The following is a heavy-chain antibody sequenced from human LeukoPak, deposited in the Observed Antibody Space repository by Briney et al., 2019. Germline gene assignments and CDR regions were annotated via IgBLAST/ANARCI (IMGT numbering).Heavy chain of an antibody. CDR1: GYTLPSYY. V-gene: IGHV1-46*01. CDR2: INPSGGST. CDR3: AKREARMTSDAFDI. J-gene: IGHJ3*02. Sequence: ASVKVSCKASGYTLPSYYMHWVRQAPGQGLEWMGIINPSGGSTSYAQKFQGRVTMTRDTSTSTVYMELSSLRSEDTAVYYCAKREARMTSDAFDIWGQGTMVTVSS. D-gene: IGHD1-1*01.